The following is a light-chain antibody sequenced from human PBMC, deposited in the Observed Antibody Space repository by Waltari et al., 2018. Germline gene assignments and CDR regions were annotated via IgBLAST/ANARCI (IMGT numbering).Light chain of an antibody. CDR3: QQYNKWPPT. CDR1: QSVNSD. CDR2: GAS. V-gene: IGKV3-15*01. Sequence: EIVVTQSPATLSLSPGERATLSCRTSQSVNSDLAWYQQKPGQAPSLLIYGASTRATGVPLRFSGSGSGAEFTLTISSLQSEDLAIYHCQQYNKWPPTFGGGTKVEIK. J-gene: IGKJ4*01.